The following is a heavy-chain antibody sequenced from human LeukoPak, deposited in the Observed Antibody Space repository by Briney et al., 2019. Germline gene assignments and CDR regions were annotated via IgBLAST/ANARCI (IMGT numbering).Heavy chain of an antibody. J-gene: IGHJ4*02. Sequence: RASLKVSCKSSGYTFTAYYIHWVRQVPGHGLEWMGWINPNGGGTNDAQKFQGRVSLARDTSISTAYMELSGLTSDDTALYYCARGFRGSTSSYWGQGTLVTVSS. CDR1: GYTFTAYY. D-gene: IGHD6-6*01. CDR3: ARGFRGSTSSY. V-gene: IGHV1-2*02. CDR2: INPNGGGT.